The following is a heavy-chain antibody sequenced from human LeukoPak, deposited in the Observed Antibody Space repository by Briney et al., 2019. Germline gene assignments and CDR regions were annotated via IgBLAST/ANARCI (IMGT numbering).Heavy chain of an antibody. D-gene: IGHD3-22*01. V-gene: IGHV3-23*01. J-gene: IGHJ4*02. CDR2: ISGSGGST. Sequence: PGGSLRLSCAASGFTFSSYAMSWVRQAPGKGLEWVSAISGSGGSTYYADSVKGRFTISRDNSKNTLYLQMNSLRAEDTAVYYRAKDQHYYDSSGYPDYWGQGTLVTVSS. CDR3: AKDQHYYDSSGYPDY. CDR1: GFTFSSYA.